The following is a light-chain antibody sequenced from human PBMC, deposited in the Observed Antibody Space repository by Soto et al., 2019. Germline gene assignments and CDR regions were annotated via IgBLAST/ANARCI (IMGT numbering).Light chain of an antibody. V-gene: IGKV1-33*01. J-gene: IGKJ4*01. CDR3: QQYDRLPPT. Sequence: DIQMTQSPSSLSASVGDSITITCHASQDIKNYLNWYQQKPGKAPKLLIYDAFKSDTGVPSRFSGSGSGTDFTFTISNLQSEEIATYFCQQYDRLPPTFGGGTKVDI. CDR2: DAF. CDR1: QDIKNY.